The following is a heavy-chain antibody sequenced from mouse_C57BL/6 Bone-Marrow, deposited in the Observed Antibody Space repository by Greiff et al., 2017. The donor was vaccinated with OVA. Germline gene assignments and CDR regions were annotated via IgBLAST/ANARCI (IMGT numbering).Heavy chain of an antibody. Sequence: QVQLQQPGTELVKPGASVKLSCKASGYTFTSYWMHWVKQRPGQGLEWIGNINPSNGGTNYNEKFKSKATLTVDKSSSTAYMQLSSLTSEDSAIYYCARNAWLRRGYYFDYWGQGTTLTVSS. CDR1: GYTFTSYW. CDR2: INPSNGGT. V-gene: IGHV1-53*01. D-gene: IGHD2-2*01. CDR3: ARNAWLRRGYYFDY. J-gene: IGHJ2*01.